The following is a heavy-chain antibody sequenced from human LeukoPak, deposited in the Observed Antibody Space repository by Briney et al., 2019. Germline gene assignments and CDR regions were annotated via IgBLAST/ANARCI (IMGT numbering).Heavy chain of an antibody. V-gene: IGHV4-39*01. CDR2: IYYSGST. Sequence: SETLSLTCTVSGGSISSSRYSWGWIRQPPGKGLEWIGSIYYSGSTYYNPSLKSRVTISVDTSKNQFSLKLSSVTAADTAVYYCARGGSEVIRAFDIWGQGTMVTVSS. CDR3: ARGGSEVIRAFDI. D-gene: IGHD3-16*02. J-gene: IGHJ3*02. CDR1: GGSISSSRYS.